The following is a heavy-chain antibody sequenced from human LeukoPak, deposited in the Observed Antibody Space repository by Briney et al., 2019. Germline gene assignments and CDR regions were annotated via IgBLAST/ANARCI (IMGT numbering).Heavy chain of an antibody. CDR1: GFTFSSYT. D-gene: IGHD3-22*01. CDR2: ISYDGPNK. V-gene: IGHV3-30*04. Sequence: GGSLRLSCAASGFTFSSYTMYWVRQAPGKGLEWVSVISYDGPNKYYADSVKGRFTISRDNSKNTLYLQMNSLRAEDTAVYYCAKDSRRRKTYYYDSSALYFFDYWGQGTLVTVSS. J-gene: IGHJ4*02. CDR3: AKDSRRRKTYYYDSSALYFFDY.